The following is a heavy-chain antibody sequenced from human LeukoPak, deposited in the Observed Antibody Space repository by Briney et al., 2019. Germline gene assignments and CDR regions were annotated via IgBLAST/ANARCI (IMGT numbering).Heavy chain of an antibody. CDR3: AKSLSYFDWSPLNY. V-gene: IGHV3-9*01. J-gene: IGHJ4*02. CDR1: GFTFYDYA. CDR2: ISWNGGSI. D-gene: IGHD3-9*01. Sequence: GRSLRLSCAASGFTFYDYAMHWVRQAPGRGLEWVSGISWNGGSIGYADSVKGRITISRDNAKNSLYLQMNSLRAEDTALYYCAKSLSYFDWSPLNYWGQGTLVTVSS.